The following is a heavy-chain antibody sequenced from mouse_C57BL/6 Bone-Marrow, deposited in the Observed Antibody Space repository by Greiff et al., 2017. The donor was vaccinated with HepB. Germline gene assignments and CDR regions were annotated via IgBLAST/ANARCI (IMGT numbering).Heavy chain of an antibody. CDR3: ARRDYGSSPFGY. V-gene: IGHV3-6*01. J-gene: IGHJ3*01. D-gene: IGHD1-1*01. CDR2: ISYDGSN. CDR1: GYSITSGYY. Sequence: ESGPGLVKPSQSLSLTCSVTGYSITSGYYWNWIRQFPGNKLEWMGYISYDGSNNYNPSLKNRISITRDTSKNQFFLKLNSVTTEDTATYYCARRDYGSSPFGYWGQGTLVTVSA.